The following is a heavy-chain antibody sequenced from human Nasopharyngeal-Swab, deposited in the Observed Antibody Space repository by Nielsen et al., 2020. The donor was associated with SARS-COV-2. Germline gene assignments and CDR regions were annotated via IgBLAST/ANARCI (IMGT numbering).Heavy chain of an antibody. CDR1: GGSIRSSSYY. V-gene: IGHV4-39*01. CDR3: ARQEYLNWFDP. CDR2: IYYSGST. J-gene: IGHJ5*02. Sequence: SETLSLTCNVSGGSIRSSSYYWGWIRQPPGKGLEWIGSIYYSGSTYYNPSLKSRVTISVDTSKNQFSLKLSSVTAADTAVYYCARQEYLNWFDPWGQGTLVTVSS. D-gene: IGHD6-6*01.